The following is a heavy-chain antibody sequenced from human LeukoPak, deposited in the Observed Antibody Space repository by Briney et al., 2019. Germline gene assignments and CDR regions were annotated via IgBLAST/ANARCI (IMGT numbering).Heavy chain of an antibody. CDR3: ARDRRWALDY. Sequence: GGSLRLSCAASGFTFSSYSMNWVRQARGKGLEWVSSISSSSSYIYYADSVKGRFTISRDNAKNSLYLQMNSLRAEDTAVYYCARDRRWALDYWGQGTLVTVSS. V-gene: IGHV3-21*01. D-gene: IGHD5-24*01. CDR1: GFTFSSYS. CDR2: ISSSSSYI. J-gene: IGHJ4*02.